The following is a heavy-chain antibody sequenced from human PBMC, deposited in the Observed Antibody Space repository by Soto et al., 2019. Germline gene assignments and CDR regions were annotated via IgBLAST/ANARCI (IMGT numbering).Heavy chain of an antibody. CDR3: AKGALSTYFD. J-gene: IGHJ4*02. Sequence: LRLSCAASEFTFSTYAMSWVRQAPGKGLEWVSSIGSGGSPTYYADSVKGRFTISRDNSKNTLYLQMNSLRAEDTAVYYCAKGALSTYFDWGQGTLVTVSS. D-gene: IGHD3-9*01. CDR1: EFTFSTYA. V-gene: IGHV3-23*01. CDR2: IGSGGSPT.